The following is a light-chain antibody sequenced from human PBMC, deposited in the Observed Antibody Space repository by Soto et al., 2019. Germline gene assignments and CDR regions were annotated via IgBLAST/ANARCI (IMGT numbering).Light chain of an antibody. Sequence: EIVLTQSPATLSLSPGERATLSCRASQSISSYLALYQQKPGQAPRLLIYDASNRATGVPARFSGSGSGTDFTLTISSLEPEDCAVYYCQQRSTWPKLTFGQGTRLEIK. CDR3: QQRSTWPKLT. CDR2: DAS. J-gene: IGKJ5*01. V-gene: IGKV3-11*01. CDR1: QSISSY.